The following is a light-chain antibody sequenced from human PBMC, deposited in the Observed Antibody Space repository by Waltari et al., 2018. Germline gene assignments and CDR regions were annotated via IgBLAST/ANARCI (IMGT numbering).Light chain of an antibody. CDR3: QQYSDYSIT. Sequence: TCRASKSISTWLAWDQQRPRKAPKVLIYKASNLESGVPSRFSGSGSGTEFTLTISSLQPYDFATYYCQQYSDYSITFGQGTRLEIK. CDR1: KSISTW. V-gene: IGKV1-5*03. CDR2: KAS. J-gene: IGKJ5*01.